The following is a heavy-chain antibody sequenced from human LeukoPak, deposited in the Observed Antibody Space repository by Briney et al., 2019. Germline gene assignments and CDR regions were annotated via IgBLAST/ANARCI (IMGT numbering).Heavy chain of an antibody. D-gene: IGHD3-22*01. CDR3: ARDRVDSSGYYYYYGIDV. Sequence: PSETLSLTCAVYGGSFSGYYWSWIRQPPGKGLEWIGEINHSGSTNYNPSLKSRVTISVDTSKNQFSLNLRSVTAADTAIYYCARDRVDSSGYYYYYGIDVWGQGTAVTVSS. V-gene: IGHV4-34*01. CDR2: INHSGST. J-gene: IGHJ6*02. CDR1: GGSFSGYY.